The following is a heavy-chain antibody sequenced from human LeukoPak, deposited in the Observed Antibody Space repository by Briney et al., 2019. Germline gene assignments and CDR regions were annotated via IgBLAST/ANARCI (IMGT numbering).Heavy chain of an antibody. CDR2: INHSGST. J-gene: IGHJ4*02. CDR1: GGSFSGYY. CDR3: ARVARGDMIVVVMYFNY. V-gene: IGHV4-34*01. D-gene: IGHD3-22*01. Sequence: PSETLSLTCAVYGGSFSGYYWSWIRQPPGKGLEWIGEINHSGSTNYNPSLKSRVTISVDTSKNQFSLKLSSVTAADTAVYYCARVARGDMIVVVMYFNYWGQGTLVTVSS.